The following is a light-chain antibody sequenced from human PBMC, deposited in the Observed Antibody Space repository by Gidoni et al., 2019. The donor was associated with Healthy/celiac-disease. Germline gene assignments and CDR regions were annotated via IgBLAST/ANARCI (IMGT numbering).Light chain of an antibody. Sequence: DIVMTQSPDSLAVSLGERATINCKSSQSVLYSSNNKNYLAWYQQKPRQPPKLLIYRASTRESGVPDRFRGSGSGTDFTLTISSLQAEDVAVYYCQQYYSTPQTFGPGTKVDIK. CDR1: QSVLYSSNNKNY. CDR2: RAS. CDR3: QQYYSTPQT. J-gene: IGKJ3*01. V-gene: IGKV4-1*01.